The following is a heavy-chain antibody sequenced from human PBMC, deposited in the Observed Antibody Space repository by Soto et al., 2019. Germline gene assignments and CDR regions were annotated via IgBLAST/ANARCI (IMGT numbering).Heavy chain of an antibody. CDR2: IIPIFGTA. J-gene: IGHJ4*02. V-gene: IGHV1-69*13. Sequence: ASVKVSCKASGGTFSSYAISWVRQAPGQGLEWMGGIIPIFGTANYAQKFQGRVTITADESTSTAYMELSSLRSEDTAVYYCASGRANYYDSSGPFDYWGQGTLVTVSS. CDR3: ASGRANYYDSSGPFDY. CDR1: GGTFSSYA. D-gene: IGHD3-22*01.